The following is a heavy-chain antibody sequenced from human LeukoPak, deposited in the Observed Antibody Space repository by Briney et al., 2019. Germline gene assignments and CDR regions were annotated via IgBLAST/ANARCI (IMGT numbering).Heavy chain of an antibody. V-gene: IGHV4-39*07. CDR1: GGSISSSSYY. CDR3: ARDPDIAADDAFDI. CDR2: IYYSGST. J-gene: IGHJ3*02. D-gene: IGHD6-13*01. Sequence: SETLSLTCTVSGGSISSSSYYWGWIRQPPGKGLEWIGSIYYSGSTYYNPSLKSRVTISVDTSKNQFSLKLSSVTAADTAVYYCARDPDIAADDAFDIWGQGTMVTVSS.